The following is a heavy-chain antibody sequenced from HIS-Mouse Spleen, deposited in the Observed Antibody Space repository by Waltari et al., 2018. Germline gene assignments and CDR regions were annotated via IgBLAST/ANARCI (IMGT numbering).Heavy chain of an antibody. CDR1: GFTFRTYS. V-gene: IGHV3-21*04. CDR3: AKAPQLDY. J-gene: IGHJ4*02. CDR2: ISSSSSYI. D-gene: IGHD6-13*01. Sequence: EVQLVESGGGLVKPGGSLRLSGAASGFTFRTYSRNWVRQASGKGLEWVSSISSSSSYIYYADSVKGRFTISRDNAKNSLYLQMNSLRAEDTALYYCAKAPQLDYWGQGTLVTVSS.